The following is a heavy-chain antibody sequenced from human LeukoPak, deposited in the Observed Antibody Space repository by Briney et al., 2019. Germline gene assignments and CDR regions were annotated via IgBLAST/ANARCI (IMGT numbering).Heavy chain of an antibody. CDR1: GGSISSYY. CDR3: ASPYDSSGYYNY. D-gene: IGHD3-22*01. CDR2: IYYSGST. Sequence: SETLSLTCTVSGGSISSYYWSWLRQPPGKGLEWIGYIYYSGSTNYNPSLKSRVTISVDTSKNQFSLKLSSVTAADTAVYYCASPYDSSGYYNYWGQGTLVTVSS. J-gene: IGHJ4*02. V-gene: IGHV4-59*01.